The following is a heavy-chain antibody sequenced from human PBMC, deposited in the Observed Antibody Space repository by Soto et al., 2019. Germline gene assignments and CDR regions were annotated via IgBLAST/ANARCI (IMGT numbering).Heavy chain of an antibody. D-gene: IGHD3-10*01. J-gene: IGHJ6*02. CDR3: ARDYYYSVDG. CDR1: GFTFSTTW. V-gene: IGHV3-74*03. Sequence: EMQLVESGGGLVQPGGSLRLSCVVSGFTFSTTWMHWVRQAPGKGLVWVSRIDADDSSATYADSVKGRFTISRDNSKNTLYLQMNSMRPADTAVSYCARDYYYSVDGWGQGTSVTVSS. CDR2: IDADDSSA.